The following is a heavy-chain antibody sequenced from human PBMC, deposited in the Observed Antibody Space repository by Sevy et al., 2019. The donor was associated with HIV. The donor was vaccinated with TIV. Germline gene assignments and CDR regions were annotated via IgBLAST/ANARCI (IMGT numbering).Heavy chain of an antibody. J-gene: IGHJ6*02. D-gene: IGHD1-7*01. Sequence: SQTLSLTCAISGDSVSSSSAAWNWFRQSPSRGLEWLGRTYYRSKWYSDYEVSVKGRVTINPDTSKNQFSLPLESVTPEDTAVYFCARGDELNSYYYGMDVWGQGTTVTVSS. V-gene: IGHV6-1*01. CDR3: ARGDELNSYYYGMDV. CDR1: GDSVSSSSAA. CDR2: TYYRSKWYS.